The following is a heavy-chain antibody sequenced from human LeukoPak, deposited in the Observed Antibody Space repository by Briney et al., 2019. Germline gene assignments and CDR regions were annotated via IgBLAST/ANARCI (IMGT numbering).Heavy chain of an antibody. CDR2: IIPIFGTA. CDR3: GTSSTSYPISYHYYYGMDV. CDR1: GGTFSSYA. Sequence: SVKVSCKASGGTFSSYAISWVRQAPGQGLEWMGGIIPIFGTANYAQKFQGRVTITADESTSTAYMELSSLRSEDTAVYYCGTSSTSYPISYHYYYGMDVWGQGTTVTVSS. V-gene: IGHV1-69*13. D-gene: IGHD2-2*01. J-gene: IGHJ6*02.